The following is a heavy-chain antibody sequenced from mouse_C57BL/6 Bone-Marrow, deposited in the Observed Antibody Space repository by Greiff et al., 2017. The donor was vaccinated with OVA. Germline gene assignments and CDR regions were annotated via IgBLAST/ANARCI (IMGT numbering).Heavy chain of an antibody. J-gene: IGHJ2*01. CDR3: TTYRY. CDR2: IDPEKGDT. CDR1: GFNIKDDY. V-gene: IGHV14-4*01. Sequence: EVQLQESGAELVRPGASVKLSCTASGFNIKDDYMHWVKERPEQGLEWIGWIDPEKGDTEYASKFQGKATITADTSSKTVYLHLSSLTSEDTAVYYCTTYRYWGKGTTLTVST.